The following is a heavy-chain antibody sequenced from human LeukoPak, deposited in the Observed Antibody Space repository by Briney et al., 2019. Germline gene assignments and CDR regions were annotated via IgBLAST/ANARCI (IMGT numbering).Heavy chain of an antibody. CDR2: IIPIFGTA. CDR3: ASQVGYSYDILSYYFDY. CDR1: GGTFSSYA. V-gene: IGHV1-69*06. J-gene: IGHJ4*02. D-gene: IGHD5-18*01. Sequence: GASVKVSCKASGGTFSSYAISWVRQAPGQGLEWMGGIIPIFGTANYAQKFQGRVTITADKSTSTAYMELSSLRSEDTAVYYCASQVGYSYDILSYYFDYWGQGTLVTVSS.